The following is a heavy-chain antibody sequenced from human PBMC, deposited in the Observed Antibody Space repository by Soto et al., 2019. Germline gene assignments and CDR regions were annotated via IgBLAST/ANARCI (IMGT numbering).Heavy chain of an antibody. Sequence: GGSLRLSCAASGFTFSSYSMNWVRQAPGKGLEWVSSISSSSSYIYYADSVKGRFTISRDNAKNSLYLQMNSLRAEDTAVYCCARDPSDYYDSSGYSKGPFDYWGQGTLVTVSS. CDR1: GFTFSSYS. V-gene: IGHV3-21*01. CDR2: ISSSSSYI. D-gene: IGHD3-22*01. J-gene: IGHJ4*02. CDR3: ARDPSDYYDSSGYSKGPFDY.